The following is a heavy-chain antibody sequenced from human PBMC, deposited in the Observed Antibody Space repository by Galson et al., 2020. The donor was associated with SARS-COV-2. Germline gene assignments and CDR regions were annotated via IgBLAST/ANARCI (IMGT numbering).Heavy chain of an antibody. D-gene: IGHD5-18*01. CDR1: GYTFTGYY. CDR3: ARDGTAMVTNGFDI. J-gene: IGHJ3*02. CDR2: INPNSGGT. Sequence: CKASGYTFTGYYMHWVRQAPGQGLEWMGWINPNSGGTNYAQKFQGRVTMTRDTSISIAYMELSRLRSDDTAVYYCARDGTAMVTNGFDIWGQGTMVTVSS. V-gene: IGHV1-2*02.